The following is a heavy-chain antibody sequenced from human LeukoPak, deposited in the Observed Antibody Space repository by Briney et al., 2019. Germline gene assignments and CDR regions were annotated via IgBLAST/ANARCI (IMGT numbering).Heavy chain of an antibody. CDR3: VRDTISGPSFNFDY. V-gene: IGHV1-2*02. D-gene: IGHD2-15*01. J-gene: IGHJ4*02. Sequence: GASVKVSCKASGYTFTGYYMHWVRQAPGQGLEWMGWINPNSGGTNYVQKFQGRVTMTRDTSISTAYMELSGLRSDDTAVYYCVRDTISGPSFNFDYWGQGTLVTVSS. CDR2: INPNSGGT. CDR1: GYTFTGYY.